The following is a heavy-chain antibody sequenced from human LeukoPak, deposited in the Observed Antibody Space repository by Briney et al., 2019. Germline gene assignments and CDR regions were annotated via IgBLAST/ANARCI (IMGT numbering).Heavy chain of an antibody. CDR2: TSKGGNT. V-gene: IGHV4-59*01. J-gene: IGHJ4*02. D-gene: IGHD2-15*01. CDR1: GGSISSSY. Sequence: SETLSLTCSVSGGSISSSYWTWIRQPPGKGLECIGYTSKGGNTNYNPSLKSRDTISVDTSKNQVSLNLSSVTAADTAVYYCARDKHNPNCSGGRCYSYFFDSWGQGTLVTVSS. CDR3: ARDKHNPNCSGGRCYSYFFDS.